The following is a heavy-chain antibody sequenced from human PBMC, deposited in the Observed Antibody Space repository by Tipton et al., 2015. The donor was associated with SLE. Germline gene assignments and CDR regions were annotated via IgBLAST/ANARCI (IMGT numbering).Heavy chain of an antibody. V-gene: IGHV4-39*01. Sequence: TLSLTCTVSGGSISSSSYYWGWIRQPPGKGLEWIGSIYYSGSTYYNPSLKSRVTISVDTSKNQFSLKLSSVTAADTAVYYCATIAAAGFDYWGQGTLVTVSS. CDR3: ATIAAAGFDY. CDR1: GGSISSSSYY. CDR2: IYYSGST. D-gene: IGHD6-13*01. J-gene: IGHJ4*02.